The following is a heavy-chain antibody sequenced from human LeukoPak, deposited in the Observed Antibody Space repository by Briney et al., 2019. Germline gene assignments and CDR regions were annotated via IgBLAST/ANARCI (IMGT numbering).Heavy chain of an antibody. Sequence: PSQTLCLTCTVSGGSISSGGYYWSWIRQHPGKGLEWIGYIYYSGSTYYNPSLKSRVTISIDTSKNQFSLKLSSVTAADTAVYYCARDKHDYGDLYWDCDLWGRGTLVTVSS. D-gene: IGHD4-17*01. V-gene: IGHV4-31*03. CDR2: IYYSGST. J-gene: IGHJ2*01. CDR1: GGSISSGGYY. CDR3: ARDKHDYGDLYWDCDL.